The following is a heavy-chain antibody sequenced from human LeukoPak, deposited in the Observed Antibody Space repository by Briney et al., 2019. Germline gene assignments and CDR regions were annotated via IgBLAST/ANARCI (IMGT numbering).Heavy chain of an antibody. CDR2: IYYSGST. CDR3: ARQTGYGLVSFDF. V-gene: IGHV4-59*08. D-gene: IGHD3-10*01. CDR1: GGSISGYY. J-gene: IGHJ4*02. Sequence: SETLSLTCTVSGGSISGYYWNWIRQPPGKGLEWIGYIYYSGSTNYNPSLKSRVIISLDTSKNQFSLKLSSVTAADTAVYYCARQTGYGLVSFDFWGQGTLVTVSS.